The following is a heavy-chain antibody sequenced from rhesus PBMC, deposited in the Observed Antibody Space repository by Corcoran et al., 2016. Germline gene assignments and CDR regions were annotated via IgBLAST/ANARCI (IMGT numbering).Heavy chain of an antibody. CDR1: GFTFSTYG. Sequence: EVQLLETGGGLVQPGGSLKLSCAASGFTFSTYGMSWVRQAPGKGLEWVSSINSDWGSTDYAESGKGLFTISRENSKNTLSLQMNSLRTEDTAVYYCAKDWGTNWSVVLNWGQGVLVTVSS. CDR3: AKDWGTNWSVVLN. D-gene: IGHD6-13*01. V-gene: IGHV3S5*01. CDR2: INSDWGST. J-gene: IGHJ4*01.